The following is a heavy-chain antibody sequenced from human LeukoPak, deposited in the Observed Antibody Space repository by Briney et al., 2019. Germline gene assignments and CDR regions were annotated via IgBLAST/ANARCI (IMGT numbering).Heavy chain of an antibody. CDR2: IIPILGIA. Sequence: SVKVSCKASGGTFSSYAISWVRQAPGQGLEWMGRIIPILGIANYAQKFQGRVTITADKSTSTAYMELSSLRSEDTAVYYCARDRYGDYSGWYFDLWGRGTLVTVSS. V-gene: IGHV1-69*04. D-gene: IGHD4-17*01. J-gene: IGHJ2*01. CDR1: GGTFSSYA. CDR3: ARDRYGDYSGWYFDL.